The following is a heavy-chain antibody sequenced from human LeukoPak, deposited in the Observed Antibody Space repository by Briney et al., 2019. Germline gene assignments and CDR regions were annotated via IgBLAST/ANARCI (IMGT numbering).Heavy chain of an antibody. Sequence: ASVKVSCKASGYTFTDYNMHWVRQAPGQGLEWMGWINPNSGGTNYAQKFQGRVTMTRDTFISTAYMELSRLRSDDTAVYYCARGRFLDAFDIWGQGTMVTVSS. D-gene: IGHD3-3*01. CDR2: INPNSGGT. J-gene: IGHJ3*02. CDR1: GYTFTDYN. CDR3: ARGRFLDAFDI. V-gene: IGHV1-2*02.